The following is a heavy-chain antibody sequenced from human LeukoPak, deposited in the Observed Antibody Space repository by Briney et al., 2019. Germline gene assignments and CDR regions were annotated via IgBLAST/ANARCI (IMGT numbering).Heavy chain of an antibody. CDR3: ARDRHGSPFDF. CDR2: TNPSSGGT. J-gene: IGHJ4*02. CDR1: GYTFTDYF. V-gene: IGHV1-2*02. Sequence: EASVKVSCKASGYTFTDYFIHWVRQAPGQGPEWMGWTNPSSGGTKFAQNFQGRVTMTRDTSISTAYMELSRLRSDDTAVYFCARDRHGSPFDFWGQGTLVTVSS.